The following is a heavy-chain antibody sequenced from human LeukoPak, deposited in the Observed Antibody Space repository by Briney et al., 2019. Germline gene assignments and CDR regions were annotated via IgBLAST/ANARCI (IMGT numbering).Heavy chain of an antibody. V-gene: IGHV4-34*01. CDR3: ARSRLWLFYYYYMDV. J-gene: IGHJ6*03. CDR1: GGSFSGYY. D-gene: IGHD5-18*01. Sequence: SETLSLTCAVYGGSFSGYYWSWIRQPPGKGLEWIGEINHSGSTNYNPSLKNRVTISVDTSKNQFSLKLSSVTAADTAVYYCARSRLWLFYYYYMDVWGKGTTVTVSS. CDR2: INHSGST.